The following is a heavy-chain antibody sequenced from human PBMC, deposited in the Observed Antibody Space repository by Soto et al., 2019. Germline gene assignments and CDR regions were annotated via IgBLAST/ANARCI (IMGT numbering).Heavy chain of an antibody. CDR3: ARLYCSAASCYSVGAFDI. Sequence: QVQLVESGGGVVQPGRSLRLSCAASGFTFSTYGMHWVRQAPGKGLEWVALIWFDGSDKYYTESVKGRFTISRDNSGSTVDLQMNSLRAEDTAVYYCARLYCSAASCYSVGAFDIRGQGTMVTVTS. CDR2: IWFDGSDK. J-gene: IGHJ3*02. V-gene: IGHV3-33*01. CDR1: GFTFSTYG. D-gene: IGHD2-2*01.